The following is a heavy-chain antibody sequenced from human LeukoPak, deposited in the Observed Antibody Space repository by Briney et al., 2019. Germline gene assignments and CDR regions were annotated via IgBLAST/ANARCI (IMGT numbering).Heavy chain of an antibody. CDR1: GYTFTGYY. V-gene: IGHV1-2*02. D-gene: IGHD3-9*01. Sequence: ASVKVSCKASGYTFTGYYMHWVRQAPGQGLEWMGWMNPSSGVTNYAQKFQGRVTMTRDTSISTAYMELSRLRSDDAAVYYCARGLGGLTSSGVFDIWGQGTMVTVSS. CDR2: MNPSSGVT. CDR3: ARGLGGLTSSGVFDI. J-gene: IGHJ3*02.